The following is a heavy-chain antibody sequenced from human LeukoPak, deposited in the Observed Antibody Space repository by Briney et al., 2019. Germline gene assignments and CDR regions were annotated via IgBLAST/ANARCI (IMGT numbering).Heavy chain of an antibody. D-gene: IGHD4-17*01. CDR1: GFTFSSYG. CDR2: IRYDGSNK. Sequence: PGGSLRLSCAASGFTFSSYGMHWVRQAPGKGLEWVAFIRYDGSNKYYADSVKGRFTISRDNSKNTLYLQMNSLRAEDTAVYYCAKEGTYGDFIDLPDYWGQGTLVTVSS. V-gene: IGHV3-30*02. J-gene: IGHJ4*02. CDR3: AKEGTYGDFIDLPDY.